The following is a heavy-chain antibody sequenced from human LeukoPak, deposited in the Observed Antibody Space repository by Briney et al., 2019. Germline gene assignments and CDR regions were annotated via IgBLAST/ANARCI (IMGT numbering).Heavy chain of an antibody. J-gene: IGHJ5*02. CDR1: GGSFSGYY. CDR2: INHSGST. CDR3: ARGTWGIAARQRVVNWFDP. V-gene: IGHV4-34*01. D-gene: IGHD6-6*01. Sequence: PSETLSLTCAVYGGSFSGYYWSWIRQPPGKGLEWIGEINHSGSTNYNPSLKSRVTISVDTSKNLFSLQLNSVTPEDTAVYYCARGTWGIAARQRVVNWFDPWGQGTLVTVSS.